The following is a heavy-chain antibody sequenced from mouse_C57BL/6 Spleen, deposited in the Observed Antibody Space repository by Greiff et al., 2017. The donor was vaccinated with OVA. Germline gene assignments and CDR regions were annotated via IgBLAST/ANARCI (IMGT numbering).Heavy chain of an antibody. D-gene: IGHD4-1*01. Sequence: QVQLQQSGPELVKPGASVKISCKASGYAFSSSWMNWVKQRPGKGLEWIGRIYPGDGDTNYNGKFKGKATLTADKSSSTAYMQLSSLTSEDSAVYCCAAGNWNYAMDYWGQGTSVTVSS. CDR2: IYPGDGDT. CDR3: AAGNWNYAMDY. J-gene: IGHJ4*01. CDR1: GYAFSSSW. V-gene: IGHV1-82*01.